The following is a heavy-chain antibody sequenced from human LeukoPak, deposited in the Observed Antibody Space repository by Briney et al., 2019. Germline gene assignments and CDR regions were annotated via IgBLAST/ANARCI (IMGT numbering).Heavy chain of an antibody. J-gene: IGHJ4*02. CDR1: GYTFTGYY. Sequence: ASVKVSCKASGYTFTGYYMNWVRQAPGQGLEWMGWINPNSGGTNYAQKFQGRVTMTRDTSISTAYMELSRLRSDDTAVYYCARASMVRGVIILGYWGQGTLVTVSS. CDR3: ARASMVRGVIILGY. D-gene: IGHD3-10*01. V-gene: IGHV1-2*02. CDR2: INPNSGGT.